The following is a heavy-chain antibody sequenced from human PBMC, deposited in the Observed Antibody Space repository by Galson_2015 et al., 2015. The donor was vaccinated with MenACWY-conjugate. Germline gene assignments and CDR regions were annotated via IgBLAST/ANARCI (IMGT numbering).Heavy chain of an antibody. V-gene: IGHV5-51*03. CDR1: GYSFTSYW. CDR2: IYPGDSDT. D-gene: IGHD1-26*01. Sequence: QSGAEVKKPGESLKISCKGSGYSFTSYWIGWVRQMPGKGLEWMGIIYPGDSDTGYSPSFQGQVTISADKSISTAYLQWSSLKASDTAMYYCATTFIVGATSDAFDIWGQGTMVTVSS. CDR3: ATTFIVGATSDAFDI. J-gene: IGHJ3*02.